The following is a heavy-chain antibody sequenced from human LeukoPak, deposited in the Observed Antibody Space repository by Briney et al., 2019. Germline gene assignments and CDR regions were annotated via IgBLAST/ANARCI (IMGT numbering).Heavy chain of an antibody. V-gene: IGHV1-2*06. J-gene: IGHJ5*02. D-gene: IGHD3-3*01. CDR3: AREGFYDFWSGFWFDP. CDR2: INPNSGGT. Sequence: ASVKVSCKASGYTFTGYYMHWVRQAPGQGLEWMGRINPNSGGTNYAQKFQGRVTMTRDTSISTAYMELSRLRSDDTAVYYCAREGFYDFWSGFWFDPWGQGTLVTVSS. CDR1: GYTFTGYY.